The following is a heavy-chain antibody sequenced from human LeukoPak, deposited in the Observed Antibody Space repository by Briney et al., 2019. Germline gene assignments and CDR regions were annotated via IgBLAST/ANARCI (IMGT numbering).Heavy chain of an antibody. J-gene: IGHJ6*02. V-gene: IGHV3-23*01. CDR3: ARDLKDGYNYGYYYGMDV. Sequence: GGSLRLSCAASGFTFSSSAMSWVRQVPGKGLEWVSGISASGGSTSYADSVRGRFTISRDNSKNTLYVQMNSLRADDTAVYYCARDLKDGYNYGYYYGMDVWGQGTTVIVSS. D-gene: IGHD5-24*01. CDR1: GFTFSSSA. CDR2: ISASGGST.